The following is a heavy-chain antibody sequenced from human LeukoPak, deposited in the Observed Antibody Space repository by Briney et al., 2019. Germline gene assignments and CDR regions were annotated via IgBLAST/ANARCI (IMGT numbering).Heavy chain of an antibody. J-gene: IGHJ6*03. CDR1: GFTFSSYG. CDR2: ISATGGSA. Sequence: GGSLRLSCAASGFTFSSYGMSWVRRAPGKGLEWVSAISATGGSAYNADSVKGRFTISRDNSKNTLYLEMNSLRAEDTAVYYCAKYSSGWYVYYYMDVWGKGTTVTVSS. CDR3: AKYSSGWYVYYYMDV. V-gene: IGHV3-23*01. D-gene: IGHD6-19*01.